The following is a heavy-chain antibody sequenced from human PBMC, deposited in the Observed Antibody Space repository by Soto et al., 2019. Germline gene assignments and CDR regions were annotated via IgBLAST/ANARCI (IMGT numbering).Heavy chain of an antibody. D-gene: IGHD2-2*01. CDR1: GGSISSYY. J-gene: IGHJ5*02. V-gene: IGHV4-59*01. CDR2: IYYSGST. Sequence: SETLSLTCTVSGGSISSYYWSWIRQPPGKGLEWIGYIYYSGSTNYNPSLKSRVTISVDTSKNQFSLKLSSVTAADTAVYYCAREYCSITRCYPFFFDPWGPGTLVTVSS. CDR3: AREYCSITRCYPFFFDP.